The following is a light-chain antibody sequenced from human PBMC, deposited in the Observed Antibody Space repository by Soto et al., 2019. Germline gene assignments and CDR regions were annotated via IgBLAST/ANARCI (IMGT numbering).Light chain of an antibody. CDR3: QHSYDTPLT. J-gene: IGKJ4*01. CDR1: QSISSY. Sequence: DIQMTQSPSSLSASAGDRVTITCRASQSISSYLNWYQHKPGKAPKLLIYAASSLQSGVPSRFSGSGSGTDFTLTISSLQPEDFATYYCQHSYDTPLTFGGGTKVDI. V-gene: IGKV1-39*01. CDR2: AAS.